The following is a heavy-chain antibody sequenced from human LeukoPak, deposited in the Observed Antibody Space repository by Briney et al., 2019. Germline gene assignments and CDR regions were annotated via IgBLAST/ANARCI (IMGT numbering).Heavy chain of an antibody. CDR2: ISGSTGDT. CDR3: ARDQAFDYGEGG. D-gene: IGHD4-17*01. V-gene: IGHV1-18*01. CDR1: GYSFVLYG. J-gene: IGHJ4*02. Sequence: ASVKVSCKASGYSFVLYGISWVRQAPGEGPEWMGWISGSTGDTNYAQKFQGRVTMTRDTSISTAYMELSRLRSDDTAVYYCARDQAFDYGEGGWGQGTLVTVSS.